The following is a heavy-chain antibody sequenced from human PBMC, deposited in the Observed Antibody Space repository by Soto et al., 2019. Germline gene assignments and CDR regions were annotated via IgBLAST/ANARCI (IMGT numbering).Heavy chain of an antibody. D-gene: IGHD4-17*01. Sequence: EASVKVSCKASGGTFSSYAISWVRQAPGQGLEWMGGIIPIFGTANYAQKFQGRVTITADESTSTAYMELSSLRSEDTAVYYCARIDYVKYYFDYWGQGTLVTVSS. CDR2: IIPIFGTA. CDR3: ARIDYVKYYFDY. J-gene: IGHJ4*02. V-gene: IGHV1-69*13. CDR1: GGTFSSYA.